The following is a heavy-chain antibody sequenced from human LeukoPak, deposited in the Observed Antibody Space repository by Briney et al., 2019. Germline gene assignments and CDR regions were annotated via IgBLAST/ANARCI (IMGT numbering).Heavy chain of an antibody. CDR2: FDPEDGET. D-gene: IGHD1-20*01. V-gene: IGHV1-24*01. J-gene: IGHJ4*02. Sequence: ASVTVPCKVSGHTLTELSMHWVRQAPGKGLEWMGGFDPEDGETIYAQKFQGRVTMTEDTSTDTAYMELSSLRSEDTAVYYCATEIRYNWNGFDYWGQGTLVTVSS. CDR1: GHTLTELS. CDR3: ATEIRYNWNGFDY.